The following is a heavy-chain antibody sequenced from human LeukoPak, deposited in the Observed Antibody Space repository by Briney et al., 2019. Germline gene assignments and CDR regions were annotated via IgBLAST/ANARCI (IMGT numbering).Heavy chain of an antibody. V-gene: IGHV3-30*02. CDR2: IRSDGGIK. D-gene: IGHD3-22*01. Sequence: PGGSLRLSCAASGFTFDNYGMHWVRQAPGKGLEWVAFIRSDGGIKYYADSVKGRFTISRDNSKNTLYLQMNSLRAEDTAVYYCASTGQYYYDPHYYYGMDVWGQGTTVTVSS. CDR3: ASTGQYYYDPHYYYGMDV. CDR1: GFTFDNYG. J-gene: IGHJ6*02.